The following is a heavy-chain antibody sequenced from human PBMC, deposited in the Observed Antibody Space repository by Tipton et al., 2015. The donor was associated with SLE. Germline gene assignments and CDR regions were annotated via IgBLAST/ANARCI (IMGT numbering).Heavy chain of an antibody. CDR2: IYYSGST. D-gene: IGHD2-21*01. CDR3: ARGYCGGDCYSRHYYYYGMDV. J-gene: IGHJ6*02. Sequence: TLSLTCTVSGGSISSYYWSWIRQPPGKGLEWIGYIYYSGSTNYNPSLKSRVTISVDTSKNQFSLKLSSVTAADTAVYYYARGYCGGDCYSRHYYYYGMDVWGQGTTVTVSS. V-gene: IGHV4-59*01. CDR1: GGSISSYY.